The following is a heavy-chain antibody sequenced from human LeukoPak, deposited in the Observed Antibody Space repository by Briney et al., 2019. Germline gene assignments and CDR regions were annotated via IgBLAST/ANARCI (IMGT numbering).Heavy chain of an antibody. V-gene: IGHV3-21*01. D-gene: IGHD2-2*01. CDR2: ISSSSSYI. CDR3: ARDVLVPAAANYYYYYGMDV. J-gene: IGHJ6*04. CDR1: GFTFSSYS. Sequence: GGSLRLSCAASGFTFSSYSMNWVRQAPGKGLEWVSSISSSSSYIYYADSVKGRFTISRDNAKNSLYLQMNSLRAEDTAVYYCARDVLVPAAANYYYYYGMDVWGKGTTVTVSS.